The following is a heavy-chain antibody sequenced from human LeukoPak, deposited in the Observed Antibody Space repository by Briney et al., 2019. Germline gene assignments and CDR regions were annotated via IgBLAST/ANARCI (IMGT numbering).Heavy chain of an antibody. D-gene: IGHD2-2*01. CDR2: IYHSGST. V-gene: IGHV4-38-2*01. CDR3: ARLRVSAVPALNWFDP. CDR1: GYSRSSGYY. Sequence: SETLSLTCAVSGYSRSSGYYWGWIRQPPGKGLEWIGSIYHSGSTYYNPSLKSRVTISVDTSKNQFSLKLSSVTAADTAVYYCARLRVSAVPALNWFDPWGQGTLVTVSS. J-gene: IGHJ5*02.